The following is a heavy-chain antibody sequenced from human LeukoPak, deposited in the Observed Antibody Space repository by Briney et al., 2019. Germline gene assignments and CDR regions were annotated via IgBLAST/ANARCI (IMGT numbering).Heavy chain of an antibody. CDR1: GGSISSYY. J-gene: IGHJ4*02. D-gene: IGHD3-9*01. Sequence: SETLSLTCTVSGGSISSYYWSWIRQPPGKGLEWIGYIYYSGSTNYNPSLKSRVTISVDTSKNQFSLKLSSVTAADTAVYYCASMTYYDILTGQGVLDYWGQGTLVTVSS. CDR2: IYYSGST. V-gene: IGHV4-59*01. CDR3: ASMTYYDILTGQGVLDY.